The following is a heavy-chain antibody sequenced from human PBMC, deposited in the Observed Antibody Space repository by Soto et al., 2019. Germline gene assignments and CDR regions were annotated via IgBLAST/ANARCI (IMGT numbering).Heavy chain of an antibody. J-gene: IGHJ4*02. CDR3: ARKDGYGDYFDY. V-gene: IGHV4-59*01. D-gene: IGHD4-17*01. Sequence: TLSLTCTVSGGSISSYYWSWIRQPPGKGLEWIGYIYYSGSTNYNPSLKSRVTISVDTSKNQFSLKLSSVTAADTAVYYCARKDGYGDYFDYWGQGTLVTVSS. CDR1: GGSISSYY. CDR2: IYYSGST.